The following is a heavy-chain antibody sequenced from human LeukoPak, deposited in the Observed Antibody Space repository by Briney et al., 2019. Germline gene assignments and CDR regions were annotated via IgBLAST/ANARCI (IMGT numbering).Heavy chain of an antibody. D-gene: IGHD3-22*01. CDR3: ARDRLRDSSGYYYYYYYMDV. J-gene: IGHJ6*03. CDR2: INAGNGNT. Sequence: ASVKVSCKASGYTFTSYAMHWVRQAPGQRLEWMGWINAGNGNTKYSQEFQGRITITRDTSASTAYMELSSLRSEDMAVYYCARDRLRDSSGYYYYYYYMDVWGKGTTVTVSS. CDR1: GYTFTSYA. V-gene: IGHV1-3*03.